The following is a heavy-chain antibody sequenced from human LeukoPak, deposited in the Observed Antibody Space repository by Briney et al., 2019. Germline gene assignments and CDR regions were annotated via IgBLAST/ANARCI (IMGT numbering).Heavy chain of an antibody. CDR2: ISWNSGSI. D-gene: IGHD1-1*01. CDR3: AKDTPLQFDY. Sequence: PGGSLRLSCPASGFTFDDYAMHWVRQAPGKGLEWVSGISWNSGSIGYADSVKGRFTISRDNAKNSLYLQMNSLRAEDTALHYCAKDTPLQFDYWGQGTLVTVSS. CDR1: GFTFDDYA. V-gene: IGHV3-9*01. J-gene: IGHJ4*02.